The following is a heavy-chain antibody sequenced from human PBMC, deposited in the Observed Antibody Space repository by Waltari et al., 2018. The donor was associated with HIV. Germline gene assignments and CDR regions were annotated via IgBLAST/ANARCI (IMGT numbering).Heavy chain of an antibody. CDR1: SISSYY. Sequence: SISSYYWSWIRQPAGKGLEWIGRIYTSGSTNYNPSLKSRVTMSVDTSKNQFSLKLSSVTAADTAVYYCARDGGTRGIVVVPAAYGMDVWGQGTTVTVSS. D-gene: IGHD2-2*01. J-gene: IGHJ6*02. CDR2: IYTSGST. CDR3: ARDGGTRGIVVVPAAYGMDV. V-gene: IGHV4-4*07.